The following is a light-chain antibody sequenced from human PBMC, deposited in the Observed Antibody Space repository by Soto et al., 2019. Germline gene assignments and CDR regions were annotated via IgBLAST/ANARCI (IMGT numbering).Light chain of an antibody. Sequence: QLTQSPSSLSASVGDRVTITCRAGQGISRSLAWYQQKPGKAPNLLISAASTLQTGVPSRCSGSGAGTDFALTISSLQPEDFATYYCQQIDSYPRTFGQGTKVEIK. V-gene: IGKV1-9*01. CDR2: AAS. CDR1: QGISRS. J-gene: IGKJ1*01. CDR3: QQIDSYPRT.